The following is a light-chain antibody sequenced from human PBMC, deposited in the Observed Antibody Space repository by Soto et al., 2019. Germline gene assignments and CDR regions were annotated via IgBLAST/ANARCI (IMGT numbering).Light chain of an antibody. Sequence: QSALTQPPSASGSPGQSVTISCTGTSSDVGGYDYVSWYQHHPGKAPKLMIYEVSKRPSGVPDRFSGSKSGNTASLTVSGLQAEDEADYYRSSYAGSNNLVFGGGTKVTVL. CDR3: SSYAGSNNLV. CDR1: SSDVGGYDY. CDR2: EVS. J-gene: IGLJ2*01. V-gene: IGLV2-8*01.